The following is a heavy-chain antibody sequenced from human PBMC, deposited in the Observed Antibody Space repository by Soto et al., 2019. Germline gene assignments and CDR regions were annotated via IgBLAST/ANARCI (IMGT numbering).Heavy chain of an antibody. J-gene: IGHJ4*02. Sequence: QVQLVQSGAEVKKPGSSVKVSCKDSGGTFSSYAISWVRQAPGQGLEWMGGIIPIFGTANYAQQFQGRVTIPAAEATSTAYMELSSLRSEDTAVYYCANLKLGMSFDYWGQGTLVTVSS. CDR3: ANLKLGMSFDY. CDR1: GGTFSSYA. D-gene: IGHD7-27*01. CDR2: IIPIFGTA. V-gene: IGHV1-69*12.